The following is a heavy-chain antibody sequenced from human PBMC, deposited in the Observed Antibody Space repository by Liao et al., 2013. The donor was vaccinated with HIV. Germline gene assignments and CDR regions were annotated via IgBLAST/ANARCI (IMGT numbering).Heavy chain of an antibody. CDR1: GGSISSYY. CDR2: IYYSGST. D-gene: IGHD3-10*01. V-gene: IGHV4-59*01. Sequence: QVQLQESGPGLVKPSETLSLTCTVSGGSISSYYWSWIRQPPGKGLEWIGYIYYSGSTNYNPSLKSRVAISLDTSKNQLSLKLSSVSAADTAVYYCARSYGSGNYYNETWGQGSLVTVSS. J-gene: IGHJ5*02. CDR3: ARSYGSGNYYNET.